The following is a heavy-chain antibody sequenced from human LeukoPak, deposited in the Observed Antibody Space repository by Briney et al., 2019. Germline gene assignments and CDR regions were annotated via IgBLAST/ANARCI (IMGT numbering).Heavy chain of an antibody. D-gene: IGHD3-22*01. CDR1: GFTFNSYA. J-gene: IGHJ5*02. V-gene: IGHV3-23*01. CDR2: IRGSGGST. Sequence: PGWSLRLSCAASGFTFNSYAMRWVRQAPGKGLESVSAIRGSGGSTYYADSVKGRFTISRDNSKNTLYLQMNRLRAEDTAVYDCAKERDYYDSSGYYDGGFDPWGQGTLVTVSS. CDR3: AKERDYYDSSGYYDGGFDP.